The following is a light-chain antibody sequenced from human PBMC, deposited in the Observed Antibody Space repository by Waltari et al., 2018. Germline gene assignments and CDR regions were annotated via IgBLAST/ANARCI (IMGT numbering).Light chain of an antibody. J-gene: IGLJ1*01. Sequence: SYELTQPPSVSVSPGQTARITCSGHELPRKYAYWFQQKSGQAPRLVLYVDTKRPSGIPERFSGSSSGTVATLTITGAQVDDEAYYYCYSSDSTGLRVFGGGTTVVVL. CDR1: ELPRKY. CDR3: YSSDSTGLRV. CDR2: VDT. V-gene: IGLV3-10*01.